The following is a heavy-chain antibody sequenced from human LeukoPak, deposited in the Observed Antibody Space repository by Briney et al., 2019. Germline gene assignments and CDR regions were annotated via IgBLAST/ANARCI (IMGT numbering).Heavy chain of an antibody. V-gene: IGHV3-13*01. D-gene: IGHD3/OR15-3a*01. CDR3: ARGGRADSFDY. Sequence: PGGSLRLSCAASGFTFSSYDMHWVRQATGKGLEWVSAIGTAGDTYYPASVKGRFTISRENAKNSLYLQMNSLRAGDTAVYYCARGGRADSFDYWGQGTLVTVSS. J-gene: IGHJ4*02. CDR1: GFTFSSYD. CDR2: IGTAGDT.